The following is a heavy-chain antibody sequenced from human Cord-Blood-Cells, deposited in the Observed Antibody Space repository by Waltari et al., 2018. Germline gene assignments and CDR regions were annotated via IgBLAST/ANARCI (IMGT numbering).Heavy chain of an antibody. CDR3: AREVYKEYSSSSYAFDI. CDR2: IYYSGST. V-gene: IGHV4-39*01. Sequence: QLQLQESGPGLVKPSETLSLPCTVSGCSISSSSYYWGWIRQPPGRGLEWIGSIYYSGSTYYNPSLKSRVTISVDTSKNQFSLKLSSVTAADTAVYYCAREVYKEYSSSSYAFDIWGQGTMVTVSS. CDR1: GCSISSSSYY. D-gene: IGHD6-6*01. J-gene: IGHJ3*02.